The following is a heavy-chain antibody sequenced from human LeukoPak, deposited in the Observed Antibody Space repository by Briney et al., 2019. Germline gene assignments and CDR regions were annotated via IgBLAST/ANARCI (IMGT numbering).Heavy chain of an antibody. V-gene: IGHV4-59*12. CDR2: IYYSGST. J-gene: IGHJ4*02. Sequence: SETLPLTCTVSGGSISSYYWSWIRQPPGKGLEWIGYIYYSGSTNYNPSLKSRVTISVDTSKNQFSLKLSSVTAADTAVYYCASPNYYDSSGRNFDYWGQGTLVTVSS. CDR1: GGSISSYY. CDR3: ASPNYYDSSGRNFDY. D-gene: IGHD3-22*01.